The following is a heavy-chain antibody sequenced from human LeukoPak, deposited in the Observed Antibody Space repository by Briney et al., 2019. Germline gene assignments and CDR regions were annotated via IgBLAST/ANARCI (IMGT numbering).Heavy chain of an antibody. V-gene: IGHV3-64D*06. J-gene: IGHJ4*02. D-gene: IGHD2-2*01. CDR1: GFTFSSYA. CDR3: VKGDIVVVPAAIFG. CDR2: ISSNGGST. Sequence: PGGSLRLSCSASGFTFSSYAMHWVRQAPGKGLEYVSAISSNGGSTYYADSVKGRFTISRDNSKNTLYLQMSSLRAEDTAVYYCVKGDIVVVPAAIFGWGQGTLVTVSS.